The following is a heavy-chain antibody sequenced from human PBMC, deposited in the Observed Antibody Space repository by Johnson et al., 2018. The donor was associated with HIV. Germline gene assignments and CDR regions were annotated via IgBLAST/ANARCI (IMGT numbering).Heavy chain of an antibody. D-gene: IGHD3-9*01. J-gene: IGHJ3*02. CDR2: ISGSGGST. Sequence: EQLVESGGGLVQPGGSLILSCAASGFAFSSYAVTWVRQTSGKGLEWVSAISGSGGSTYYADSVKGRFTISRDNSKRTLYLQMNSLRAEDTAVYYCAKGLRYFDWLGANDACDIWGQGTMVTVSS. CDR1: GFAFSSYA. CDR3: AKGLRYFDWLGANDACDI. V-gene: IGHV3-23*04.